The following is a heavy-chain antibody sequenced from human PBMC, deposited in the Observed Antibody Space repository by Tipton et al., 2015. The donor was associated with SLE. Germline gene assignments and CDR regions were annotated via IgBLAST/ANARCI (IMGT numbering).Heavy chain of an antibody. V-gene: IGHV6-1*01. CDR3: ARDPFGSLDY. D-gene: IGHD1-26*01. J-gene: IGHJ4*02. CDR1: GDSVSSNTAA. Sequence: TLSLTCAISGDSVSSNTAAWNWIRQSPSRGLEWLGRTYYRSKWYNDYAVSVKGRITVNPDTSKNQFSPQLKSVTPEDTAVYYCARDPFGSLDYWGQGTLVTVSS. CDR2: TYYRSKWYN.